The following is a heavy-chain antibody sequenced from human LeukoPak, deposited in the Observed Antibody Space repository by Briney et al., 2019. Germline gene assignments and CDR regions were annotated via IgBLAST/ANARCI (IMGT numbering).Heavy chain of an antibody. V-gene: IGHV3-30*18. CDR3: AKGERDFWSGYQTDY. CDR1: GFTFSSYG. Sequence: GRSLRLSCAASGFTFSSYGMHWVRQAPGKGLEWVAVISYDGSNKYYADSVKGRFTISRDNSKNTLYLQMNSLRAEDTAVYYCAKGERDFWSGYQTDYRGQGTLVTVSS. D-gene: IGHD3-3*01. J-gene: IGHJ4*02. CDR2: ISYDGSNK.